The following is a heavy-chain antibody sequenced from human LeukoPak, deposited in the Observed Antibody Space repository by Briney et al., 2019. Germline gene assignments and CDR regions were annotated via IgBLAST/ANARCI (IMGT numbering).Heavy chain of an antibody. Sequence: SETLSLTCAVYGGSFSGYYWSWIRQPAGKGLEWIGEINHSGSTNYNPSLKSRVTISVDTSKNQFSLKLSSVTAADTAVYYCARGRGSSWFHRLLDYWGQGTLVTVSS. V-gene: IGHV4-34*01. D-gene: IGHD6-13*01. CDR3: ARGRGSSWFHRLLDY. CDR2: INHSGST. CDR1: GGSFSGYY. J-gene: IGHJ4*02.